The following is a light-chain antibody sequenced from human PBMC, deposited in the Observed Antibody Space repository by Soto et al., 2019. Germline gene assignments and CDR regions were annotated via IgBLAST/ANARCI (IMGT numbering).Light chain of an antibody. CDR3: QSADSSGTYLVV. CDR2: KDS. Sequence: SYELTQPPSVSVSPGQTARITCSGDALPKEYAYWYQQKPGQAPVVVIYKDSERPSGIPERFSGSSSGTTVTLTISGAQAEDEADYSRQSADSSGTYLVVFGGGTKLTVL. CDR1: ALPKEY. V-gene: IGLV3-25*03. J-gene: IGLJ2*01.